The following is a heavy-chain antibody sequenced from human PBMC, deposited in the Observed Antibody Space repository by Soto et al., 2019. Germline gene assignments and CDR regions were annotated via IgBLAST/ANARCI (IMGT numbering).Heavy chain of an antibody. J-gene: IGHJ6*02. CDR3: ARGLVAVAGLYYYYYYGMDV. D-gene: IGHD6-19*01. V-gene: IGHV4-34*01. CDR1: GWSFSGYY. Sequence: XETLSLTFAVYGWSFSGYYWSWIRQPPGKGLEWIGEINHSGSTNYNPSLKSRVTISVDTSKNQFSLKLSSVTAADTAVYYCARGLVAVAGLYYYYYYGMDVWGQGTTVTVSS. CDR2: INHSGST.